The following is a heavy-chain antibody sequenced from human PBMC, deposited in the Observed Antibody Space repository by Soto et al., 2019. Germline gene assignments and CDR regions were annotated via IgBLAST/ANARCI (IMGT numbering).Heavy chain of an antibody. V-gene: IGHV1-18*01. CDR1: GYTFTSYG. J-gene: IGHJ4*02. D-gene: IGHD2-2*01. CDR2: ISAHNGNT. CDR3: ARSDIVVVPAADFDY. Sequence: ASVKVSCKASGYTFTSYGISWVRQAPGQGLEWMGWISAHNGNTNYAQKLQGRVTMTTDTSTSTAYMELRSLRSDDTAVYYCARSDIVVVPAADFDYWGQGTLVTVSS.